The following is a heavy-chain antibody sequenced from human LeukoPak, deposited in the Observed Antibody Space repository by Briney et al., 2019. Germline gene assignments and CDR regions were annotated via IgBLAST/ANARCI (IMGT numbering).Heavy chain of an antibody. CDR1: GSTFSDYY. CDR3: ARAAVRNYYYYKMDV. J-gene: IGHJ6*03. D-gene: IGHD2-2*01. V-gene: IGHV3-11*04. CDR2: ISSSGSTI. Sequence: GGSLRLSCAASGSTFSDYYMSWIRQAPGKGLEWVSYISSSGSTIYYADSVKGRFTISRDNAKNSLYLQMNSLRAEDTAVYYCARAAVRNYYYYKMDVWGKGTTVTVSS.